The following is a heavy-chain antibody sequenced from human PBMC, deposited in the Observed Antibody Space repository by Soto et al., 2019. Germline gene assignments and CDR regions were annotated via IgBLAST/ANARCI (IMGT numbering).Heavy chain of an antibody. CDR3: ARATGSNHPFDY. CDR2: ISTDGSST. V-gene: IGHV3-74*01. Sequence: EVQLVESGGGLVQPGGSLRLSCAATGFTFSTYWMHWVRQGPGKGLVWVSRISTDGSSTTYADSVKGRFTISRDNAKNTLYLQMSSLRAADTAVYYCARATGSNHPFDYWGQGSLVTVSS. J-gene: IGHJ4*02. D-gene: IGHD2-2*01. CDR1: GFTFSTYW.